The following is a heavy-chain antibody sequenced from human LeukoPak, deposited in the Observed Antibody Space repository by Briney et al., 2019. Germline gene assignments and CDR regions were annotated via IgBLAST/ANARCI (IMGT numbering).Heavy chain of an antibody. J-gene: IGHJ4*02. CDR1: GGSISSYY. D-gene: IGHD3-3*01. Sequence: SETLSLTCTVSGGSISSYYWSWIRQPPGKGLEWIGYIYYSGSTNYNPSLKSRVTISVDTSKNQFSLKLSSVTAADAAVYYCASRGVLRFLEWLPFDYWGQGTLVTVSS. CDR3: ASRGVLRFLEWLPFDY. CDR2: IYYSGST. V-gene: IGHV4-59*08.